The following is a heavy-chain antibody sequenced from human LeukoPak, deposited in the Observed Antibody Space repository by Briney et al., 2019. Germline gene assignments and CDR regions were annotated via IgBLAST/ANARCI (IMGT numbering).Heavy chain of an antibody. J-gene: IGHJ4*02. Sequence: PSETLSLTCTVSGGSISSYYWRWIRQPPGKGLEWIAFISDIGSINYTPSLKSRVTISLDTSKNQFSLKLSSVTAADTAVYYCAGHHPRNTVDFWGQGTLVTVSS. V-gene: IGHV4-59*08. D-gene: IGHD2-8*02. CDR1: GGSISSYY. CDR3: AGHHPRNTVDF. CDR2: ISDIGSI.